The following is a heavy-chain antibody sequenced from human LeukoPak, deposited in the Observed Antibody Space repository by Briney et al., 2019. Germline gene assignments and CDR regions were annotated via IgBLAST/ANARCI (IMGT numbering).Heavy chain of an antibody. CDR2: ISGSSGST. J-gene: IGHJ4*02. CDR1: GLTFSSYA. V-gene: IGHV3-23*01. CDR3: AKLGPGYCSVGTCYSRWYYFDS. Sequence: GGSLRLSCAASGLTFSSYAMSWVRQAPGKGLEGVSAISGSSGSTYYADSVKGRFNISRDNSTRTPYLQMNSLRAEDTALYYCAKLGPGYCSVGTCYSRWYYFDSWGQGTLVTVYS. D-gene: IGHD2-15*01.